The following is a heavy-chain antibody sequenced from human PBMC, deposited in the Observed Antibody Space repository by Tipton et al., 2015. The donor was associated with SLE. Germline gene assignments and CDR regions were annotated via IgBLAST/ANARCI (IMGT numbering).Heavy chain of an antibody. CDR3: ARKGAGGYSYGFNWFDP. D-gene: IGHD5-18*01. Sequence: TLSLTCAVSGGSISSSNWWSWVRQPPGKGLEWIGEIYHSGSTNYNPSLKSRVTISVDTSKNQFSLKVNSVTAADTAVYYCARKGAGGYSYGFNWFDPWGQGTLVTVSS. CDR1: GGSISSSNW. V-gene: IGHV4-4*02. J-gene: IGHJ5*02. CDR2: IYHSGST.